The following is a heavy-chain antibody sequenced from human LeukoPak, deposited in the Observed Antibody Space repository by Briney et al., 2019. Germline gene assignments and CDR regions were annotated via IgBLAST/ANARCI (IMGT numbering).Heavy chain of an antibody. Sequence: GGSLRLSCAASGFTFSSYAMSWVRQAPGKGLEWVSSISGSGDYTYYTDSVKGRFITSRDNSKNTLYLKMNSLRAEDTALYYCAKGTYSAYNSGCAYWGQGTLVTVSS. CDR1: GFTFSSYA. CDR3: AKGTYSAYNSGCAY. J-gene: IGHJ4*02. D-gene: IGHD5-12*01. CDR2: ISGSGDYT. V-gene: IGHV3-23*01.